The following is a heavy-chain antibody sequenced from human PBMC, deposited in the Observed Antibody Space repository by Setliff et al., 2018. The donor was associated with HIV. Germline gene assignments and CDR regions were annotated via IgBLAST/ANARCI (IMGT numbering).Heavy chain of an antibody. V-gene: IGHV3-74*01. CDR3: VRDRIEGRTVFDT. J-gene: IGHJ4*02. Sequence: LRLSCAASGFSFESHWMHWVRQSPGKGLVWISRISGDGTRTAYADSAKGRFTISRDNAANTLYLQVDGLRGEDSAVYYCVRDRIEGRTVFDTWGLGTLVTVS. D-gene: IGHD2-8*02. CDR2: ISGDGTRT. CDR1: GFSFESHW.